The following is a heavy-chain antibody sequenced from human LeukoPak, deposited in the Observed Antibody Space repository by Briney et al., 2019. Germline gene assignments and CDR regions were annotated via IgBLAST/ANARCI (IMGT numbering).Heavy chain of an antibody. V-gene: IGHV1-8*01. J-gene: IGHJ5*02. Sequence: ASVKVSCKASGYTFTSYDINWVRQATGQGLEWMGWMNPNSGNTGYAQKFQGRVTMTRNTSISTAYMELSSLRSEDTAVYYCARTRLITGTTLTGDRHNWFDPWGQGTLVTVSS. CDR1: GYTFTSYD. CDR3: ARTRLITGTTLTGDRHNWFDP. D-gene: IGHD1-7*01. CDR2: MNPNSGNT.